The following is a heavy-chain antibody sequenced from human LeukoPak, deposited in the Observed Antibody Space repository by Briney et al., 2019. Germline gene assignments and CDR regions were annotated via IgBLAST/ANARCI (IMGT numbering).Heavy chain of an antibody. D-gene: IGHD5-12*01. J-gene: IGHJ4*02. CDR3: ARAMVGYDLTRYYFDY. CDR1: GGTFSSYA. Sequence: GSSVKVSCKASGGTFSSYAISWVRQAPGQGLEWMGRIIPILGIANYAQKFQGRVTITADKSTSTAYMELSSLRSEDTAVYYCARAMVGYDLTRYYFDYWGQGTLVTVSS. V-gene: IGHV1-69*04. CDR2: IIPILGIA.